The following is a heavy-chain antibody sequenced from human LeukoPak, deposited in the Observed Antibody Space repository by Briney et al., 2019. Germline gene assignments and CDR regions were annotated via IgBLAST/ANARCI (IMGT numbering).Heavy chain of an antibody. CDR3: ARHGLSRGEGAFDI. CDR1: GGSISSTTYY. D-gene: IGHD3-16*01. J-gene: IGHJ3*02. Sequence: SETLSLTCIISGGSISSTTYYWGWIRQPPGKGLEWIGTLYYSGKTYYNPSLKSRVTISIDTSKNQFSLKLSSVTAADTAVYYCARHGLSRGEGAFDIWDQGTMVTVSS. V-gene: IGHV4-39*07. CDR2: LYYSGKT.